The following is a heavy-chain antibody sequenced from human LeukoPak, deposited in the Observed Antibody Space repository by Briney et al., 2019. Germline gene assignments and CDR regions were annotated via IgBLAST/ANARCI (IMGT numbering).Heavy chain of an antibody. V-gene: IGHV1-18*01. CDR2: ISAYNGNT. Sequence: GASVKVSCKASGYTFTSYGISWVRRAPGQGLEWMGWISAYNGNTNYAQKLQGRVTMTTDTSTSTAYMELRSLRSDDTAVYYCARTPYYYDSSGYSQEFDYWGQGTLVTVSS. CDR3: ARTPYYYDSSGYSQEFDY. J-gene: IGHJ4*02. D-gene: IGHD3-22*01. CDR1: GYTFTSYG.